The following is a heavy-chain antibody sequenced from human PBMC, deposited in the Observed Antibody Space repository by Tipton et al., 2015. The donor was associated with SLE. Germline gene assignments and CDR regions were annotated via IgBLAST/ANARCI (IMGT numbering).Heavy chain of an antibody. CDR3: AKHPAVGSYYYMDV. CDR2: ISGSGAST. CDR1: GITFSRCP. Sequence: SLRLSCEASGITFSRCPMTWVRQSPGKGLEWVSSISGSGASTYYADSVKGRFTISRDNSKNTLYLQMNGLRAEDTAVYYCAKHPAVGSYYYMDVWGKGTTVTVSS. D-gene: IGHD3-10*01. V-gene: IGHV3-23*01. J-gene: IGHJ6*03.